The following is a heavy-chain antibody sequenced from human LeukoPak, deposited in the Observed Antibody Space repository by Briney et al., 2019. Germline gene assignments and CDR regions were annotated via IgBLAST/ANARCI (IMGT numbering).Heavy chain of an antibody. CDR1: GFTFSDYY. Sequence: GGSLRLSCAASGFTFSDYYMSWIRQAPGKGLEWVSAISGSGGSTYYADSVKGRFTISRDNSKNTLYLQMNSLRAEDTAVYYCAKGDYDILTGLYYFDYWGQGTLVTVSS. V-gene: IGHV3-23*01. D-gene: IGHD3-9*01. CDR2: ISGSGGST. CDR3: AKGDYDILTGLYYFDY. J-gene: IGHJ4*02.